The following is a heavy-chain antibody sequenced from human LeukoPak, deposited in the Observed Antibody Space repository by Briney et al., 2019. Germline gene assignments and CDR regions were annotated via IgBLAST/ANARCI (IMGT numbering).Heavy chain of an antibody. Sequence: GESLKISCKGSGYSFTSYWIGCVRQMPGKGLEWMGIIYPGDSDTRYSPSFQGQVTISADKSISTAYLQWSSLKASDTAMYYCARQMVVPAAMMLGDAFDIWGQGTMVTVSS. J-gene: IGHJ3*02. CDR2: IYPGDSDT. D-gene: IGHD2-2*01. V-gene: IGHV5-51*01. CDR3: ARQMVVPAAMMLGDAFDI. CDR1: GYSFTSYW.